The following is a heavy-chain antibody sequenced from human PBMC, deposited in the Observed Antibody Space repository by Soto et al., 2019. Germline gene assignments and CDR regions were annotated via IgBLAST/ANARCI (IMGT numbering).Heavy chain of an antibody. CDR3: ATDRLPTDYDILHGGMDV. CDR1: GSTLTELS. Sequence: GASVQVSCKVSGSTLTELSMHWVRQAPGKGLEWMGGFDPEDGETIYAQKFQGRVTMTEDTSTDTAYMELSSLRSEDTAVYYCATDRLPTDYDILHGGMDVWGQGTTVTVSS. V-gene: IGHV1-24*01. D-gene: IGHD3-9*01. CDR2: FDPEDGET. J-gene: IGHJ6*02.